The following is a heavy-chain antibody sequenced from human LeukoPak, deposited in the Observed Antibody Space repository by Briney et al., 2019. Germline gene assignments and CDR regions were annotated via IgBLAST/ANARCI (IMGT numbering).Heavy chain of an antibody. J-gene: IGHJ4*02. D-gene: IGHD3-22*01. CDR2: IYSGGST. CDR1: GFTFSSYA. V-gene: IGHV3-66*01. CDR3: ARGAGLFIEHDY. Sequence: GRSLRLSCAASGFTFSSYAMHWVRQAPGKGLEWVAVIYSGGSTYYADSVKGRFTISRDNSKNTLYLQMNSLRAEDTAVYYCARGAGLFIEHDYWGQGTLVTVSS.